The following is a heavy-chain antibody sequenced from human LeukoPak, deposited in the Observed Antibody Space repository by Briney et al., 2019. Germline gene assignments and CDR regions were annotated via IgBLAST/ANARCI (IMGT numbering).Heavy chain of an antibody. CDR1: GGSISSNY. CDR2: IHYSGST. D-gene: IGHD1/OR15-1a*01. Sequence: SETLSLTCTVSGGSISSNYWSWIRQPPGKGLEWIGYIHYSGSTNYNPSLKSRVTISMDTSKNQFSLKLRSVTAADTAVYYCASSNNPLGPLNWFDTWGQGTLVTVSS. CDR3: ASSNNPLGPLNWFDT. V-gene: IGHV4-59*08. J-gene: IGHJ5*02.